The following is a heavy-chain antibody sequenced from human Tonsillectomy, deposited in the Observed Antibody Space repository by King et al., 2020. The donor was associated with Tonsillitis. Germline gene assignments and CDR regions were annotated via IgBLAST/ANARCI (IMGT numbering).Heavy chain of an antibody. J-gene: IGHJ4*02. D-gene: IGHD3-3*01. CDR3: ANRAWGCMAIFGVDAYYFDY. V-gene: IGHV2-5*01. CDR1: GFSLSTSGVG. Sequence: TLKESGPTLVKPTQTLTLTCTFSGFSLSTSGVGVGWIRQPPGKALEWLALIFWNDDKRYSPSLKSRLPLTKDTSKNQVVLTMTNMDPVDTATYYCANRAWGCMAIFGVDAYYFDYWGQGTLVTVSS. CDR2: IFWNDDK.